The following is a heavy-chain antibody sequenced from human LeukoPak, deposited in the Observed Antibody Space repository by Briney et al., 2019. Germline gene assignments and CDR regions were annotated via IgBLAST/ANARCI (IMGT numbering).Heavy chain of an antibody. V-gene: IGHV4-30-4*01. J-gene: IGHJ4*02. D-gene: IGHD2-15*01. CDR3: ARDQGGGRFDY. CDR1: GGSISSGDYY. CDR2: IYYSGST. Sequence: PSETLSLTCTVSGGSISSGDYYWSWIRQPPGKGLGWIGYIYYSGSTYYNPSLKSQVTISVDTSKNQFSLKLSSVTAADTAVYYCARDQGGGRFDYWGQGTLVTVSS.